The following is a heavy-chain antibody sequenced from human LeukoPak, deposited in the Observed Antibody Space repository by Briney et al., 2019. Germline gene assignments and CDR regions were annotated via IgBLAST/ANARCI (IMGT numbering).Heavy chain of an antibody. CDR1: GLMFTDFA. D-gene: IGHD3-10*01. CDR2: ISSSSSYI. Sequence: GRSLRLSCAASGLMFTDFAMHWVRQAPGKGLEWVSSISSSSSYIYYADSVKGRFTISRDNAKNSLYLQMNSLRAEDTAVYYCARDDYRGDDGMDVWGQGTTVTVSS. V-gene: IGHV3-21*01. CDR3: ARDDYRGDDGMDV. J-gene: IGHJ6*02.